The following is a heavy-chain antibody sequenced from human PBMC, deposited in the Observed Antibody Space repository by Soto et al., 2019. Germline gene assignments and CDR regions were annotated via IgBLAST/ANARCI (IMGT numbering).Heavy chain of an antibody. CDR2: IYPGDSDT. V-gene: IGHV5-51*01. D-gene: IGHD3-22*01. CDR3: ARQIYDSDTGPNFQYYFDS. J-gene: IGHJ4*02. CDR1: GYSFTSYW. Sequence: GESLKISCKGSGYSFTSYWIGWVRQMPGKGLDWMGIIYPGDSDTRYSPSFQGQVTISADKSISTAYLQWSSLRASDTAMYYCARQIYDSDTGPNFQYYFDSWGQGTPVTVSS.